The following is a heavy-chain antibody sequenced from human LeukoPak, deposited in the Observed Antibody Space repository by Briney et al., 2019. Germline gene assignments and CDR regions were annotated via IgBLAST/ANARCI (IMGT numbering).Heavy chain of an antibody. J-gene: IGHJ4*02. CDR1: GGTFSSYA. CDR3: ARLSGNVVVPAAIRDY. CDR2: IIPIFGTA. V-gene: IGHV1-69*13. Sequence: SVKVSCKASGGTFSSYAISWVRQAPGQGLEWMGGIIPIFGTANYAQKFQGRVTITADESTSTAYMELSSLRSEDTAVYYCARLSGNVVVPAAIRDYWGQGTLVTVST. D-gene: IGHD2-2*01.